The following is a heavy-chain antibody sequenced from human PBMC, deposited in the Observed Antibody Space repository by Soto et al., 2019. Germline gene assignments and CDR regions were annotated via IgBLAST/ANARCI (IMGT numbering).Heavy chain of an antibody. CDR3: SRGSWDDVSGHYYMDV. J-gene: IGHJ6*03. CDR2: TYYKSKWYY. V-gene: IGHV6-1*01. D-gene: IGHD3-3*01. CDR1: GDSVSSNSAG. Sequence: SQTLSLTCAISGDSVSSNSAGWNWVRQTPSRGLEWLGRTYYKSKWYYNSAVSVKSRITINPGTSKNQFSLQLNSVTPEDTAVYYCSRGSWDDVSGHYYMDVWGKGTTVTVSS.